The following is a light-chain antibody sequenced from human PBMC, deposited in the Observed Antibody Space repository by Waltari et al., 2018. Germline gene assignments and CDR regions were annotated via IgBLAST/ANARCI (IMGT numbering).Light chain of an antibody. CDR2: DAS. J-gene: IGKJ1*01. CDR1: QSVSRT. V-gene: IGKV3-20*01. Sequence: EIVLTQSPGTLSLSRGERATLSCRASQSVSRTLAWYQQKPGQAPRLLIYDASSRATGTPDRFSGSGSGTDFSLTISRLEPEDFAVYYCQKYGSLPATFGQGTKVEIK. CDR3: QKYGSLPAT.